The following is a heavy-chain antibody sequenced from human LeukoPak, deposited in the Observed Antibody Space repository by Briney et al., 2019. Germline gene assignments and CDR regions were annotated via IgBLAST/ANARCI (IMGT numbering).Heavy chain of an antibody. Sequence: PSETLSLICTVSGGSISSYYWSWIRQPAGKGLEWIGRIYTSGSTNYNPSLKSRVTMSVDTSKNQFSLKLSSVTAADTAVYYCARDTIRVLMTTDRGGDLTGYNWFDPWGQGTLVTVSS. D-gene: IGHD4-11*01. CDR1: GGSISSYY. J-gene: IGHJ5*02. V-gene: IGHV4-4*07. CDR2: IYTSGST. CDR3: ARDTIRVLMTTDRGGDLTGYNWFDP.